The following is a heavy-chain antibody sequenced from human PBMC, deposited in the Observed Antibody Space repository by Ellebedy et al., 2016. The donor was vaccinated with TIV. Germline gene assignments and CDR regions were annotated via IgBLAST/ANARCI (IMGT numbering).Heavy chain of an antibody. V-gene: IGHV1-8*01. CDR1: GYTFTGYD. D-gene: IGHD5-18*01. CDR3: GTPMVGDFSYYYMDV. J-gene: IGHJ6*03. CDR2: VNPNSGYT. Sequence: ASVKVSXXASGYTFTGYDIHWVRQAPGQGLEWMGWVNPNSGYTGYAQMFQGRVTMTRNTSINTAYMELRSLRSDDTAVYYCGTPMVGDFSYYYMDVWGKGTTVTVSS.